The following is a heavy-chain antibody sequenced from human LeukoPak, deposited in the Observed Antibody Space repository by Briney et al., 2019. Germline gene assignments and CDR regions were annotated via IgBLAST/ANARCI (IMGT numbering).Heavy chain of an antibody. D-gene: IGHD3-16*02. Sequence: SETLSLTCAVYGGSFSGYDWSWIRQPPGKGLEWIGEINHSGSTNYNPSLKSRVTISVDTSKNQFSLKLSSVTAADTAVYYCARLRSYDYVWGSYRYYYYYMDVWGKGTTVTISS. CDR1: GGSFSGYD. CDR2: INHSGST. CDR3: ARLRSYDYVWGSYRYYYYYMDV. V-gene: IGHV4-34*01. J-gene: IGHJ6*03.